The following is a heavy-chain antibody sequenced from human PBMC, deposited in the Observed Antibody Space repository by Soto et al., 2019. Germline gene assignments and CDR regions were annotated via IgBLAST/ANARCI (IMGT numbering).Heavy chain of an antibody. D-gene: IGHD3-16*02. Sequence: PSETLSLTCTMYSQSFSDHYWNWIRQTPGKGLEWIGEIDRSGRTKYNPSLKSRVAISVDTSKNQFSLKVTSMTAADTAVYYCALWGSYRSFDNWGQGTLVTVSS. CDR1: SQSFSDHY. V-gene: IGHV4-34*01. CDR3: ALWGSYRSFDN. CDR2: IDRSGRT. J-gene: IGHJ4*02.